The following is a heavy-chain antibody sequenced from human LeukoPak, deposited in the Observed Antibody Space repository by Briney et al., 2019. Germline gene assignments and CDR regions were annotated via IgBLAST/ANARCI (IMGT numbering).Heavy chain of an antibody. CDR1: GGTFSSYA. J-gene: IGHJ4*02. CDR3: ASGDDYGDKRQGSDY. D-gene: IGHD4-17*01. Sequence: SVKVSCKASGGTFSSYAISWVRQAPGQGLEWMGRIIPILGIANYAQKFQGRVTITADKSTSTAYMELSSLRSEDTAVYYCASGDDYGDKRQGSDYWGQGTLVTVSS. CDR2: IIPILGIA. V-gene: IGHV1-69*04.